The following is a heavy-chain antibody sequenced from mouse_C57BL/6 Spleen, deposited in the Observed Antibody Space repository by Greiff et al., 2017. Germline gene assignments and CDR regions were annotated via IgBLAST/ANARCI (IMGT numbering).Heavy chain of an antibody. V-gene: IGHV5-17*01. CDR3: ARGASYYYGSLDY. Sequence: DVKLVESGGGLVKPGGSLKLSCAASGFTFSDYGMHWVRQAPEKGLEWVAYISSGSSTIYYADTVKGRFTISSDNAKNTLFLQMTSLRSEDTAMYYCARGASYYYGSLDYWGQGTTLTVSS. CDR1: GFTFSDYG. J-gene: IGHJ2*01. CDR2: ISSGSSTI. D-gene: IGHD1-1*01.